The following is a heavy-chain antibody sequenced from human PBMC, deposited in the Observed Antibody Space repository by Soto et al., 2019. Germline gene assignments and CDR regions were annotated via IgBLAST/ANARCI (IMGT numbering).Heavy chain of an antibody. CDR3: ARGSASKSGHLWYFDL. CDR2: ISATTTYK. CDR1: VFTFDTYT. V-gene: IGHV3-21*01. D-gene: IGHD2-8*02. Sequence: PGWSLRLSCTSSVFTFDTYTMNWLRQAPGRGLEWVSSISATTTYKYYAASVEGRFTISRDNAKNSLYLQTNSLGAEDTAVYYCARGSASKSGHLWYFDLWGRGTLVTAPQ. J-gene: IGHJ2*01.